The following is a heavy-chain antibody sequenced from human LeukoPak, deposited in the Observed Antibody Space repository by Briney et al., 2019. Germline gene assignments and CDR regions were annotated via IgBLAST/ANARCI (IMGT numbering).Heavy chain of an antibody. CDR1: GGSISSYY. J-gene: IGHJ4*02. CDR3: ARHVGYDFWSGYPEPFDY. Sequence: PSETLSLTCTVFGGSISSYYWSWIRQPPGKGLEWIGYIYYSGSTNYNPSLKSRVTISVDTSKNQFSLKLSSVTAADTAVYYCARHVGYDFWSGYPEPFDYWGQGTLVTVSS. V-gene: IGHV4-59*08. D-gene: IGHD3-3*01. CDR2: IYYSGST.